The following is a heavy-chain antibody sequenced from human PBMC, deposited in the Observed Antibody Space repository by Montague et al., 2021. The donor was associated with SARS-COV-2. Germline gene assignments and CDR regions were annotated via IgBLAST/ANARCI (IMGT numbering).Heavy chain of an antibody. CDR3: ARFASRLLFTASYYGMDV. V-gene: IGHV4-34*01. Sequence: SETLSLTCAVYGGSFSGYYWSWIRQPPGKGLEWIGEISHSGSTNYNPSLKSRVTISIDTSKNQFSLKLSSVTAADTAVYYCARFASRLLFTASYYGMDVWGQGTTVTVSS. D-gene: IGHD3-10*01. J-gene: IGHJ6*02. CDR1: GGSFSGYY. CDR2: ISHSGST.